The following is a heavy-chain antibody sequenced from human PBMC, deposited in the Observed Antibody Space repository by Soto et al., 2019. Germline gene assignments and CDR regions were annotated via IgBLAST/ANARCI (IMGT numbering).Heavy chain of an antibody. J-gene: IGHJ4*02. V-gene: IGHV3-30-3*01. CDR3: ARDARYCSGGSCTFDS. CDR2: ISYDGSNK. D-gene: IGHD2-15*01. CDR1: GFTFSSYA. Sequence: VVSLRLSCSASGFTFSSYAIHLFLQAPVKGMEWVAVISYDGSNKYYADSVKGRFTISRDNSKNTLYLQMNSLRAEDTAVYYCARDARYCSGGSCTFDSWGQGTLVTXYS.